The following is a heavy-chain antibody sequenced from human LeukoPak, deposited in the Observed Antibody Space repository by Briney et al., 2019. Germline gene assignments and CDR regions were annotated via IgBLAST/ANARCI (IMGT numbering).Heavy chain of an antibody. CDR2: ILYDGSNK. CDR1: GFTFSSYG. CDR3: AKPVTTLNYFDY. Sequence: GGSLRLSCAASGFTFSSYGMHWVRQAPGKGLEWVAFILYDGSNKYYADSVKGRFTIPRDNSKNTLYLQMNSLRAEDTAVYYCAKPVTTLNYFDYWGQGTLVTVSS. V-gene: IGHV3-30*02. J-gene: IGHJ4*02. D-gene: IGHD4-17*01.